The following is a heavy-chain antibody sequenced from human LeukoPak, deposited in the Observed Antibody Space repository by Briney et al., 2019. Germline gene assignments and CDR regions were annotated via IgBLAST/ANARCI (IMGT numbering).Heavy chain of an antibody. D-gene: IGHD3-22*01. V-gene: IGHV4-38-2*01. CDR1: GYSISSGYY. CDR2: IYYSGST. J-gene: IGHJ4*02. CDR3: ARHSPTYYYDSSGYYPDY. Sequence: PSETLSLTCAVSGYSISSGYYWGWIRQPPGKGLEWIGSIYYSGSTYYNPSLKSRVTISVDTSKNQFSLKLSSVTAADTAVYYCARHSPTYYYDSSGYYPDYWGQGTLVTVSS.